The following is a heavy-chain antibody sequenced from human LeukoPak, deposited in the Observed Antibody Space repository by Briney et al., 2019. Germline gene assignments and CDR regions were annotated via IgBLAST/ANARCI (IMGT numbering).Heavy chain of an antibody. V-gene: IGHV1-8*01. Sequence: GASVKVSCKASGYTFTSFDINWVRQATGQGLEWMGWMNPNSGDAGSVQKFQGRVTMTKNTAISTAYMELSSLSSEDTAVYYCARGRGAVAGNGYWGQGTLVTVSS. D-gene: IGHD6-19*01. CDR3: ARGRGAVAGNGY. CDR1: GYTFTSFD. J-gene: IGHJ4*02. CDR2: MNPNSGDA.